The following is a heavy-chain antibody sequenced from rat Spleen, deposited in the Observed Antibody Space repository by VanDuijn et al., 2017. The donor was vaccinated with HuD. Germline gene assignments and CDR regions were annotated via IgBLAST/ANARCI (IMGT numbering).Heavy chain of an antibody. V-gene: IGHV5S13*01. D-gene: IGHD1-11*01. CDR1: GFTFVDYD. Sequence: EVQLVESGGGLVQPGGSLKLSCAASGFTFVDYDMAWVRQTPTKGLEWIASINTGGDFTYYRESVKGRFTVSRDDAINTQYLQMDSLRSEDTATYYCTRHGGLRNWFAYWGQGTLVTVSS. CDR3: TRHGGLRNWFAY. J-gene: IGHJ3*01. CDR2: INTGGDFT.